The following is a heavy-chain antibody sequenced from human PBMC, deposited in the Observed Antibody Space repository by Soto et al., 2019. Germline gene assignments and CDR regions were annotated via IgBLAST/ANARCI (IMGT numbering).Heavy chain of an antibody. J-gene: IGHJ6*02. CDR2: INAGNSNT. V-gene: IGHV1-3*01. CDR3: AGAGIKYSLRTPYYFAIAV. D-gene: IGHD2-21*01. CDR1: GHTFKSYA. Sequence: ASVKVSCKTSGHTFKSYALHWVRQAPGQRLEWMGWINAGNSNTKYSQNFQDRVTITWDTTASTVYMELTSLRSEDTAVYYCAGAGIKYSLRTPYYFAIAVRGQGTTVTVSS.